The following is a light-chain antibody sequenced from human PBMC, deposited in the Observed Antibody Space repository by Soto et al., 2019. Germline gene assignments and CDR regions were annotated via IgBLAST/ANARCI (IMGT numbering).Light chain of an antibody. V-gene: IGLV2-14*01. J-gene: IGLJ3*02. CDR2: KVS. CDR1: SSDVGGYNY. CDR3: SSYSTTTTPQWV. Sequence: QSVLTQPASVSGSPGQSITISCTGTSSDVGGYNYVSWYQQHPGKAPKLMIYKVSDRPSGVSTRFSASKSGNTASLTISGLQAEDEADYYCSSYSTTTTPQWVFGGGTKLTVL.